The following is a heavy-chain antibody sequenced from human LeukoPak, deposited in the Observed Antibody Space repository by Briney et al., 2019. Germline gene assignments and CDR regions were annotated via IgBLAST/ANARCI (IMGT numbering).Heavy chain of an antibody. Sequence: SETLSLTCAVSGVSICSYYWSWIRQHPGKGLEWIGYLSDVGTNDYNPSLKGRVTISRDTSKNQFSLRLSSVTAVDAAVYHCARDKAPGGKRWFDPWGQGILVTVSS. CDR2: LSDVGTN. D-gene: IGHD4-23*01. CDR1: GVSICSYY. CDR3: ARDKAPGGKRWFDP. V-gene: IGHV4-59*01. J-gene: IGHJ5*02.